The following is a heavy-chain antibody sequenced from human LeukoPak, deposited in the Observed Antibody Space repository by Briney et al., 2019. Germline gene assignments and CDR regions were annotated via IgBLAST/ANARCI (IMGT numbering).Heavy chain of an antibody. J-gene: IGHJ4*02. CDR3: ADEFGLKWLAD. Sequence: GASVKVSCKASGYTFTGYCMHWVRQAPGQGLEWMGWINPNSGGTKYAQKFQGRVTMTRDTSISTAYMELSRLRSDDTAVYYCADEFGLKWLADWGQGTLVTVSS. D-gene: IGHD6-19*01. CDR1: GYTFTGYC. CDR2: INPNSGGT. V-gene: IGHV1-2*02.